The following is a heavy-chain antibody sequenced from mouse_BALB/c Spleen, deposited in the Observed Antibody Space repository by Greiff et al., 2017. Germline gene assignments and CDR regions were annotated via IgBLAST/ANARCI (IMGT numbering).Heavy chain of an antibody. D-gene: IGHD1-2*01. J-gene: IGHJ2*01. CDR2: IDPSDSET. Sequence: VQLQQSGPQLVRPGASVKISCKASGYSFTSYWMHWVKQRPGQGLEWIGMIDPSDSETRLNQKFKDKATLTVDKSSSTAYMQLSSPTSEDSAVYYCARGTFITTATDYFDYWGQGTTLTVSS. V-gene: IGHV1S126*01. CDR3: ARGTFITTATDYFDY. CDR1: GYSFTSYW.